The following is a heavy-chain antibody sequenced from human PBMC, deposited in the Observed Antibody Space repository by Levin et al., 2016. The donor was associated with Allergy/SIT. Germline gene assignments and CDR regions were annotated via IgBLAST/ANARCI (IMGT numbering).Heavy chain of an antibody. CDR2: IYHSGST. Sequence: WIRQPPGKGLEWIGEIYHSGSTNYNPSLKSRVTISVDTSKNQFSLKLSSVTAADTAVYYCARRGKYDYVWGSYRQTRAFDIWGQGTMVTVSS. J-gene: IGHJ3*02. V-gene: IGHV4-34*01. D-gene: IGHD3-16*02. CDR3: ARRGKYDYVWGSYRQTRAFDI.